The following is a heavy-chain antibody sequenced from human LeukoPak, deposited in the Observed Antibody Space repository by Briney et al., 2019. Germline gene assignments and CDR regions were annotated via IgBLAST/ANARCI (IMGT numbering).Heavy chain of an antibody. J-gene: IGHJ5*02. CDR3: ARGRGYCSSTSCLNWFDP. D-gene: IGHD2-2*01. Sequence: GGSLRLSCAASGFTFSSYSMNWVRQAPGKGLEWVSSISSSSSYIYYADSVKGRFTISRDNAKNSLYLQMNSLRAEDTTVYYCARGRGYCSSTSCLNWFDPWGQGTLVTVSS. V-gene: IGHV3-21*01. CDR2: ISSSSSYI. CDR1: GFTFSSYS.